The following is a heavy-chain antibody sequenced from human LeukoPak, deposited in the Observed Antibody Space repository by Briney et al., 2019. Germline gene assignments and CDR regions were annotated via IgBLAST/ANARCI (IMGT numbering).Heavy chain of an antibody. D-gene: IGHD6-13*01. V-gene: IGHV3-30*04. CDR2: ISCDGSNK. CDR3: AREYSSSWSYYYGMDV. CDR1: GFTFSSYA. J-gene: IGHJ6*02. Sequence: GGSLRLSCAASGFTFSSYAMHWVRQAPGKGLEWVAVISCDGSNKYYADSVKGRFTISRDNSKHTLYLQMNSLRAEDTAVYYCAREYSSSWSYYYGMDVWGQGTTVTVSS.